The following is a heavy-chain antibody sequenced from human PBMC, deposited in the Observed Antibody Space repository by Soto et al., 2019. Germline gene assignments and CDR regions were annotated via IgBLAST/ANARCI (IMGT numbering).Heavy chain of an antibody. J-gene: IGHJ4*02. CDR2: IYYSGST. Sequence: SETLSLTCTVSGGSISSSSYYWGWIRQPPGKELEWIGSIYYSGSTYYNQSLKSRVTISVDTSMNLFSLKLSSVTAADTAVYYCATIGLGTMIVETSDYCGQGTLVTVSS. D-gene: IGHD3-22*01. CDR3: ATIGLGTMIVETSDY. CDR1: GGSISSSSYY. V-gene: IGHV4-39*01.